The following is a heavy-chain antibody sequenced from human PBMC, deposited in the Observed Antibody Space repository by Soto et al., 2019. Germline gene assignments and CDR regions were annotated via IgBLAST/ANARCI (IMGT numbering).Heavy chain of an antibody. D-gene: IGHD2-2*01. CDR3: ARVPDR. Sequence: SETMSLTCAVSGGSIISGGCSWSWIRQPPGKGLEWIGYIYHSGSTYYNPSLKSRVTISVDRSKNQFSLKLSSVTAADTAVYYCARVPDRWGQGTLVTVSS. V-gene: IGHV4-30-2*01. CDR2: IYHSGST. CDR1: GGSIISGGCS. J-gene: IGHJ5*02.